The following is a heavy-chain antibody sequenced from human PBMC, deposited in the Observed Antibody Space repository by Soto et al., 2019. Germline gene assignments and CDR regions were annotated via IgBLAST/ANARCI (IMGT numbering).Heavy chain of an antibody. D-gene: IGHD4-17*01. CDR1: GYTFTSYD. V-gene: IGHV1-8*01. CDR2: MNTNSGNT. J-gene: IGHJ4*02. Sequence: QVQLVQSGAEVKKPGASVKVSCKASGYTFTSYDINWVRQATGQGLEWMGWMNTNSGNTGYAQKFQGRVTMTRNTSTTTTSMELSSMRPEATDTSYYDRASQWFAVTTDWGQGTLVSVSS. CDR3: DRASQWFAVTTD.